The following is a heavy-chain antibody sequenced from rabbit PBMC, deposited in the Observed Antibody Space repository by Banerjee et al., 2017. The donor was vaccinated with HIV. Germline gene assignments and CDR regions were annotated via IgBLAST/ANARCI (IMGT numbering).Heavy chain of an antibody. D-gene: IGHD4-1*01. CDR2: IDPVFGRT. CDR3: VSGSSGWGAFDL. V-gene: IGHV1S47*01. CDR1: GFDFSSYG. J-gene: IGHJ4*01. Sequence: QEQLVESGGGLVQPGGSLKLSCKASGFDFSSYGVSWVRQAPGKGLEWIGYIDPVFGRTYYASWVNGRFTISSHNAQNTLYLQLNSLTAADTATYFCVSGSSGWGAFDLWGPGTLVTVS.